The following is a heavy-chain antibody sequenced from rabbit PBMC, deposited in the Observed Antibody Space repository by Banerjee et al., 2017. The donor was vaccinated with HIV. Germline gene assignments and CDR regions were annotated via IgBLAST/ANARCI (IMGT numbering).Heavy chain of an antibody. V-gene: IGHV1S47*01. CDR1: GFDFSSYG. CDR3: ARFSTVTIPYYFSL. CDR2: IYPDYGST. Sequence: QEQLVESGGGLVQPGGSLKLSCKASGFDFSSYGVSWVRQAPGKGLEWIAYIYPDYGSTDYANWVNGRFTISLDNAQNTVFLQMTSLTAADTATYFCARFSTVTIPYYFSLWGPGTLVTVS. J-gene: IGHJ4*01. D-gene: IGHD2-1*01.